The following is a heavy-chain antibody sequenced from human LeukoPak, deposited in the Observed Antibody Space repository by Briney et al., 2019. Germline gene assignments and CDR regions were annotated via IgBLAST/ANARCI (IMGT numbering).Heavy chain of an antibody. CDR2: GSGGST. J-gene: IGHJ4*02. V-gene: IGHV3-23*01. CDR3: AKASYYYDSSGQFDY. D-gene: IGHD3-22*01. Sequence: GSGGSTYYADSVKGRFTISRDNSKNTLYLQMNSLRAEDTAVYYCAKASYYYDSSGQFDYWGQGTLVTVSS.